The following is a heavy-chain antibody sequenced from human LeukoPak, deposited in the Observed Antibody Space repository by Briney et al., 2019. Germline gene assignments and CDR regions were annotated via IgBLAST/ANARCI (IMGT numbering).Heavy chain of an antibody. V-gene: IGHV4-39*07. D-gene: IGHD3-3*01. CDR2: INHSGST. Sequence: SSETLSLSCTVSGGSVSNSSYYWGWIRQPPGKGLEWIGEINHSGSTNYNPSLKSRVTISVDTSKNQFSLKLSSVTAADTAVYYCASKRVFGVRFDPWGQGTLVTVSS. CDR3: ASKRVFGVRFDP. J-gene: IGHJ5*02. CDR1: GGSVSNSSYY.